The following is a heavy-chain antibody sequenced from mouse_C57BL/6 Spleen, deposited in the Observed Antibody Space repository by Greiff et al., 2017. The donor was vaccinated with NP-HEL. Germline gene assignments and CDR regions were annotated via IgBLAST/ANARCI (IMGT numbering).Heavy chain of an antibody. Sequence: VQLQQPGAELVRPGSSVKLSCKASGYTFTSYWMDWVKQRPGQGLEWIGNIYPSDSETHYNQKFKDKAILTVDKSSSTAYMQLSSLTSEDSAVYYSARRVTTAGNYWGQGTTLTVSS. CDR2: IYPSDSET. D-gene: IGHD1-2*01. J-gene: IGHJ2*01. V-gene: IGHV1-61*01. CDR3: ARRVTTAGNY. CDR1: GYTFTSYW.